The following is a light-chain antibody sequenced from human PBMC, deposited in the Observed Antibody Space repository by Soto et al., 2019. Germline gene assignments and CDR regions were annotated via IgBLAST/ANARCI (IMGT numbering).Light chain of an antibody. Sequence: EIVLTQSPATLSLSPGERATLSCRASQSVSSYLAWYQQKPGQAPRLLIYDASNRATGIPARFSGSGSGTDFTLTISSLEPEDFAVYYGQQRSNWPRMYTFGQGTKLEIK. V-gene: IGKV3-11*01. J-gene: IGKJ2*01. CDR1: QSVSSY. CDR2: DAS. CDR3: QQRSNWPRMYT.